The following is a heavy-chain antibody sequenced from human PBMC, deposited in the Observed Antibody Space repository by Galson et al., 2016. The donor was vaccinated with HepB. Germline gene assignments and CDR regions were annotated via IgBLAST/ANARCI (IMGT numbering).Heavy chain of an antibody. D-gene: IGHD3-3*01. Sequence: SLRLSCATSGFTFSSQSMSWARQAPGKGLEWVSSINSVGSYIFYADSVKGRFTISRDNAKDSLYLQMNSLRVEDTAVYICVREENLGHPALADFWGQGTLVTVSS. CDR3: VREENLGHPALADF. V-gene: IGHV3-21*01. J-gene: IGHJ4*02. CDR1: GFTFSSQS. CDR2: INSVGSYI.